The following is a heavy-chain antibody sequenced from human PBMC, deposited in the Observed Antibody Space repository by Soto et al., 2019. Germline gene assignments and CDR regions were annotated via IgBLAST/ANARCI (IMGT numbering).Heavy chain of an antibody. V-gene: IGHV1-2*02. CDR1: GYTFTGYY. J-gene: IGHJ4*02. CDR3: ARAPEFDYYDSSGYSVPYRY. CDR2: INPNSGGT. D-gene: IGHD3-22*01. Sequence: ASVKVSCKASGYTFTGYYMHWVRQAPGQGLEWMGWINPNSGGTNYAQEFQGRVTMTRDTSISTAYMELSRLRSDDTAVYYCARAPEFDYYDSSGYSVPYRYWGQGTLVTVSS.